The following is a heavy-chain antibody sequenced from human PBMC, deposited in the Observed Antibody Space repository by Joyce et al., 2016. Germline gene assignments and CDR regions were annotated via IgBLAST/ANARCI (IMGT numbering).Heavy chain of an antibody. CDR3: ARSFFYCSGGSCFSGEWFDP. D-gene: IGHD2-15*01. J-gene: IGHJ5*02. Sequence: QLQLQESGPGLVKPSETLSLSCTVSGGSISSSTYYWGWIRQPPRKGLEWIGSVYYRVSTHYNPSLKSRVTISVDTSKNQFSLKLTSVTAADTAVYYCARSFFYCSGGSCFSGEWFDPWGQGTLVTVSS. V-gene: IGHV4-39*07. CDR2: VYYRVST. CDR1: GGSISSSTYY.